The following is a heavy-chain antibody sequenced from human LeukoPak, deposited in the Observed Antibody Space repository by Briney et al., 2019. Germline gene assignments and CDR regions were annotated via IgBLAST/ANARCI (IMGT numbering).Heavy chain of an antibody. CDR3: AGVGSTSGYYVD. J-gene: IGHJ4*02. D-gene: IGHD3-22*01. V-gene: IGHV4-4*02. Sequence: SGTLSLTCAVSGGSISSSNWWSWVRQPPGKGLEWIGESYHSGSTNYNPSLKSRITISIDKSKNQFSLKLSSVTAADTAVYHCAGVGSTSGYYVDWGQGTLVTVSS. CDR1: GGSISSSNW. CDR2: SYHSGST.